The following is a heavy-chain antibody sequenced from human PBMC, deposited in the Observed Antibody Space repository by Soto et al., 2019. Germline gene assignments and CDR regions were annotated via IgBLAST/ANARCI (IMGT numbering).Heavy chain of an antibody. CDR3: ASGDGDYVRFAFDI. Sequence: QVQLVESGGGVVQPGRSLRLSCAASGFTFSSYGMHWVRQAPGKGLEWVAVISYDGSNKYYADSVKGRFTISRDNSKNTRYLHMNSLRAEDTAVYYCASGDGDYVRFAFDICGQGTMVTVSS. CDR2: ISYDGSNK. V-gene: IGHV3-30*03. J-gene: IGHJ3*02. CDR1: GFTFSSYG. D-gene: IGHD4-17*01.